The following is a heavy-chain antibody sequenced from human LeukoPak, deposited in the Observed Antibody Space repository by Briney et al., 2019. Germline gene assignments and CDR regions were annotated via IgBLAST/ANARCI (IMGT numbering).Heavy chain of an antibody. V-gene: IGHV3-33*08. J-gene: IGHJ4*02. CDR2: IWYDGSNK. Sequence: GGSLRLSCAASGFTFSNSWMSWVRQAPGKGLEWVAVIWYDGSNKYYADSVKGRFTISRDNTKNTLYLQMNSLRAEDTAVYYCAMWIQVWKFDYWGQGTLVTVSS. CDR3: AMWIQVWKFDY. CDR1: GFTFSNSW. D-gene: IGHD5-18*01.